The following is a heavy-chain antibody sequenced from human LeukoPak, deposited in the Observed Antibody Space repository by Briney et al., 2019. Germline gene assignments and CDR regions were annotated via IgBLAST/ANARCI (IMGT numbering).Heavy chain of an antibody. CDR1: GFTFSIYG. CDR2: IWNDGSNQ. J-gene: IGHJ3*02. CDR3: ARPSGTWGAFDI. Sequence: GGSLRLSCAASGFTFSIYGMHWVRQAPGKGLEWVAVIWNDGSNQYYADSVKGRFTISRDNSMNTLYLQMNSLTFEDTALYYCARPSGTWGAFDIWGQGTIVTVSS. D-gene: IGHD1-7*01. V-gene: IGHV3-33*03.